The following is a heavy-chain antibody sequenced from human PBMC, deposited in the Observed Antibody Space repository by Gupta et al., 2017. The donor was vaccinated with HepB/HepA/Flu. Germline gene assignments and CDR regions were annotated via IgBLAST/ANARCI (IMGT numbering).Heavy chain of an antibody. CDR3: ARARRIAVAGYFDY. Sequence: QVQLVQSGAEVKKPGSSVTVSCKASGGTFSSYAISWVRQAPGQGLEWMGRIIPILGIANYAQKFQGRVTITADKSTSTAYMELSSLRSEDTAVYYCARARRIAVAGYFDYWGQGTLVTVSS. CDR2: IIPILGIA. CDR1: GGTFSSYA. J-gene: IGHJ4*02. V-gene: IGHV1-69*04. D-gene: IGHD6-19*01.